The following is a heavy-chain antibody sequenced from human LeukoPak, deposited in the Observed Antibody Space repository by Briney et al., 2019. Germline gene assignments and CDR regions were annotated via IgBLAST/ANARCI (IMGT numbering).Heavy chain of an antibody. V-gene: IGHV1-2*02. CDR1: GYTFTGYY. D-gene: IGHD3-10*01. CDR2: INPNSGGT. J-gene: IGHJ4*02. Sequence: ASVKVSCTASGYTFTGYYMHWVRQAPGHGLEWMGWINPNSGGTNYAQKFQGRVTMTRDTSISTAYMELSRLRSDDTAVFYCARSWFGELTYFDYWGQGTLVTVSS. CDR3: ARSWFGELTYFDY.